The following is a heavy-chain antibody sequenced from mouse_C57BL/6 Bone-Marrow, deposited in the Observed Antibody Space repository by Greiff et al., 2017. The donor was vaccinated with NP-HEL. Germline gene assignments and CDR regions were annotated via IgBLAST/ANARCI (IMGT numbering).Heavy chain of an antibody. V-gene: IGHV1-50*01. CDR3: ARECYSTFDY. Sequence: QVQLQQPGAELVKPGASVKLSCKASGYTFTSYWMQWVKQRPGQGLEWIGEIDPSDSYTNYNQKFKGKATLTVDTSSSTAYMQLSSLTSVDSAVYYCARECYSTFDYWGQGTTLTVSS. D-gene: IGHD2-12*01. J-gene: IGHJ2*01. CDR1: GYTFTSYW. CDR2: IDPSDSYT.